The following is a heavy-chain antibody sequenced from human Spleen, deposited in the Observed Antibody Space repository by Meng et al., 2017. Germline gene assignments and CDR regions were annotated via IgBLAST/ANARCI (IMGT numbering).Heavy chain of an antibody. V-gene: IGHV4-39*01. CDR3: VRSRAWVRTGFDP. D-gene: IGHD1/OR15-1a*01. J-gene: IGHJ5*02. CDR1: GCSISTSGYS. CDR2: IGHSGIT. Sequence: QPQLQASGPGLVKRSEALSLTCSVSGCSISTSGYSWGWIRQPPGKGLEWIGSIGHSGITYYTPSLESRVTVSVDTSRSQFSLELTSVTAADTAVYYCVRSRAWVRTGFDPWGQGTLVTVSS.